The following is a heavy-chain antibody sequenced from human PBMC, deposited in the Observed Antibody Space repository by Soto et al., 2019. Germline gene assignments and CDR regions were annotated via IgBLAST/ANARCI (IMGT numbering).Heavy chain of an antibody. J-gene: IGHJ4*02. CDR2: STNKANNFIA. V-gene: IGHV3-72*01. CDR3: TKGAYYDEVGGNDRHYYFDS. CDR1: GLTFTDHY. Sequence: GGSLRLFCAASGLTFTDHYLDWVRQAPGKGLECVGRSTNKANNFIAEYAASVKGRFTIQRDESQNRLYVQMYSLKTEDTSVYYCTKGAYYDEVGGNDRHYYFDSWGQGTLVTVSS. D-gene: IGHD3-16*01.